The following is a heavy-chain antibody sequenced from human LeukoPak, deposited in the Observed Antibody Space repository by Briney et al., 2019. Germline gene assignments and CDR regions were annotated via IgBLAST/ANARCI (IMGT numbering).Heavy chain of an antibody. V-gene: IGHV3-23*01. D-gene: IGHD5-24*01. J-gene: IGHJ4*02. CDR1: GFTFSSYA. Sequence: GGSLRLSCAASGFTFSSYAMSWVGQAPGRGREWVSAISGSGGSTYYADSVKGGFTISSDNSKNTLYLQMNSLRAEDTAVYYCAKDPEDGYNYNYWGQGTLVTVSS. CDR3: AKDPEDGYNYNY. CDR2: ISGSGGST.